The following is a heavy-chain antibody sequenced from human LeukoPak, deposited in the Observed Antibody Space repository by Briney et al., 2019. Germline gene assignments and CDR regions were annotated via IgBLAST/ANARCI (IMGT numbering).Heavy chain of an antibody. CDR1: GGSISSYY. V-gene: IGHV4-59*01. D-gene: IGHD3-9*01. CDR2: IYYSGST. Sequence: KASETLSLTCTVSGGSISSYYWSWIRQPPGKGLEWIGYIYYSGSTNYNPSLKSRVTISVDTSKNQFSLKLSSVTAADTAVYYCARTNGYYDILTGLDYWGQGTLVTVSS. CDR3: ARTNGYYDILTGLDY. J-gene: IGHJ4*02.